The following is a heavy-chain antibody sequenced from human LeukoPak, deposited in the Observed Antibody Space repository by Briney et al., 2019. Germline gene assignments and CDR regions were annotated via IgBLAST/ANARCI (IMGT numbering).Heavy chain of an antibody. Sequence: PGRSLRLSRAASGFTFSSYSMNWVRQAPGKGLEWVSSISSSSSYIYYADSVKGRFTISRDNAKNSLYLQMNSLRAEDTAVYYCARIPSGAAAGDDIWGQGTMVTVSS. CDR2: ISSSSSYI. V-gene: IGHV3-21*01. CDR1: GFTFSSYS. J-gene: IGHJ3*02. D-gene: IGHD6-13*01. CDR3: ARIPSGAAAGDDI.